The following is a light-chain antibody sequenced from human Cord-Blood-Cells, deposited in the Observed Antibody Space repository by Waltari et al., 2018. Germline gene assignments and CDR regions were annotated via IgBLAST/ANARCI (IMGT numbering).Light chain of an antibody. CDR1: SSDVGGYNY. CDR2: DVS. V-gene: IGLV2-14*01. CDR3: SSYTSSSTWV. Sequence: QSALTQPASVSGSPGQSITISCTGTSSDVGGYNYVSWYQQHPGKDPKLMIYDVSKRPSGVSNRFSGSTSGNTASLTISGLQAEDEADYYCSSYTSSSTWVFGGGTKLTVL. J-gene: IGLJ3*02.